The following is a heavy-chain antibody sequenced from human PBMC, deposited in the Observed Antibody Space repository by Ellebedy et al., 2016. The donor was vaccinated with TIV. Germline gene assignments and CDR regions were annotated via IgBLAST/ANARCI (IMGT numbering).Heavy chain of an antibody. CDR1: GFTFSAFA. CDR2: MHGSGRGI. V-gene: IGHV3-23*01. D-gene: IGHD5-24*01. CDR3: AKDQVAGDGRWVFDS. Sequence: GESLKISCEASGFTFSAFAMGWVRQTPGKGLEWVSGMHGSGRGISYSESVKGRFIISRDNSKNLLYLQMNSLRAEDTAIYYCAKDQVAGDGRWVFDSWGQGTVVTISS. J-gene: IGHJ3*01.